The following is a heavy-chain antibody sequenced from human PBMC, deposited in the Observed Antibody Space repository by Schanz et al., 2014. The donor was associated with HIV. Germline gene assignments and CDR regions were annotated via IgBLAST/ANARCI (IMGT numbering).Heavy chain of an antibody. CDR1: GSTFSSYW. V-gene: IGHV3-74*01. Sequence: EVQLVESGGGLVQPGGSLRLSCAASGSTFSSYWMHWVRQAPGKGLVWVSTISAGVGTASYADSVKGRFTISRDNSKKMLFLQMNRLRAEDTAVYYCAIRTPMISFGAFDIWGRGTMVTVSS. CDR2: ISAGVGTA. D-gene: IGHD3-16*01. J-gene: IGHJ3*02. CDR3: AIRTPMISFGAFDI.